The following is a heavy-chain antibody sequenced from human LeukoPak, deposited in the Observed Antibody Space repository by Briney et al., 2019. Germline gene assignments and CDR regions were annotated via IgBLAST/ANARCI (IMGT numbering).Heavy chain of an antibody. J-gene: IGHJ4*02. Sequence: GESLKISCKASGYSFTSYWIGWVRQMPGKGLEWMGIIFPGDSDTKYSPSFQGQVTISADKSISTAHLQWSSLKASDTAMYYCARRLRDGVANDYWGQGTLVTVSS. D-gene: IGHD5-12*01. CDR2: IFPGDSDT. CDR3: ARRLRDGVANDY. V-gene: IGHV5-51*01. CDR1: GYSFTSYW.